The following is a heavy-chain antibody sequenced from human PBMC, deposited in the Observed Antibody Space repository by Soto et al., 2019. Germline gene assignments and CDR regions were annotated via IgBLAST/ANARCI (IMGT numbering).Heavy chain of an antibody. V-gene: IGHV2-5*02. CDR3: AHRRPAPGTWYFPH. Sequence: QITLKESGPTLVKPTQTLTLTCTFSGFSLSTSGVGVGWIRQPPGKALEWLALIYWDDDKRYSPSLRKRLTVTKDPSKNQVVLTMTNMDPVDTATYYCAHRRPAPGTWYFPHWGQGTLVTVSS. CDR1: GFSLSTSGVG. CDR2: IYWDDDK. J-gene: IGHJ1*01. D-gene: IGHD6-13*01.